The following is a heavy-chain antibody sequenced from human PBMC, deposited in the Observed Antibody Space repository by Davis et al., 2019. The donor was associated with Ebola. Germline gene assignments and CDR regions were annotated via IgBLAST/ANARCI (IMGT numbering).Heavy chain of an antibody. D-gene: IGHD3-9*01. CDR1: GYTFTNYY. J-gene: IGHJ4*02. CDR2: ISPESGSA. Sequence: ASVKVSCKASGYTFTNYYMHWVRQAPGQGLEWMGWISPESGSAKFPQKVQGRVTLTTDTSTNTAYIQLRSLRSDDTAVYYCARSTYDILIDFDFWGQGTLVTVSS. V-gene: IGHV1-18*04. CDR3: ARSTYDILIDFDF.